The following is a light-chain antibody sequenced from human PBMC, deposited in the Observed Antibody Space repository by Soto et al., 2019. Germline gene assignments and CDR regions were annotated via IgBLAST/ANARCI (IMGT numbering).Light chain of an antibody. Sequence: IRLKQSPGILSLTQGERATLSCRASQSVSNDFLAWYQQKPGQAPRLLIYGASTRATDVPDRFSGSGSGADFTLTISRLEPEDFAVYYCQQYGSSPPRTFGQLSNVAI. J-gene: IGKJ1*01. CDR3: QQYGSSPPRT. CDR1: QSVSNDF. V-gene: IGKV3-20*01. CDR2: GAS.